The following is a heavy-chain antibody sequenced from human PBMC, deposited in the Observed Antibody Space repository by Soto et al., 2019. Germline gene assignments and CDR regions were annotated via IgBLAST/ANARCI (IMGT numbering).Heavy chain of an antibody. D-gene: IGHD6-19*01. CDR3: VRDSGTGWKDY. CDR1: GGSISSTNW. CDR2: IDHSGST. J-gene: IGHJ4*02. V-gene: IGHV4-4*02. Sequence: QVQLQESGPGLVKPSGTLSLTCAVSGGSISSTNWWNWVRQPPGKGLEWIGEIDHSGSTNYNPSLKSRVTMSVDKPKNPSSLKLSSVTAADTAVYYCVRDSGTGWKDYWGQGTLVTVSS.